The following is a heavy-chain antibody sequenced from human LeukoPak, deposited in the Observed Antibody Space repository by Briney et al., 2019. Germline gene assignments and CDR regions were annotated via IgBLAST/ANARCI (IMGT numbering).Heavy chain of an antibody. D-gene: IGHD5-18*01. CDR2: IFHSGII. CDR3: ARPAGDPSYVVPGYFDS. Sequence: PSETLSLTCTVSGDSITNGYYYWGWIRQPPGKGLEWIGGIFHSGIIYYNPSLKSRITISVDTSKNQFSLSLNSVTAADTAVYCCARPAGDPSYVVPGYFDSWGQGKLVTVSS. V-gene: IGHV4-39*01. CDR1: GDSITNGYYY. J-gene: IGHJ4*02.